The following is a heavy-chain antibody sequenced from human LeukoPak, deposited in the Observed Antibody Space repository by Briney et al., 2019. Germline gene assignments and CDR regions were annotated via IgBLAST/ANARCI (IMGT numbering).Heavy chain of an antibody. D-gene: IGHD3-10*01. CDR1: GGSIGSYY. J-gene: IGHJ6*01. CDR2: IYNSGNS. CDR3: ARVSVLLSLEV. V-gene: IGHV4-59*01. Sequence: SETLSLTCTVSGGSIGSYYWSWIRQPPGKGLEWIGYIYNSGNSNYNPSLKSRVTISVDASKNHFSLKLSSVTAPDTAVYYCARVSVLLSLEVRGKGTTVT.